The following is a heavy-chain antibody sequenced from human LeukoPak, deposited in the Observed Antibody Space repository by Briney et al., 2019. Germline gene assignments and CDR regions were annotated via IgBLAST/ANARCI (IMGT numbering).Heavy chain of an antibody. J-gene: IGHJ4*02. V-gene: IGHV4-30-2*01. CDR2: VYHSGST. D-gene: IGHD5-18*01. CDR1: GGSISSGGYS. CDR3: ARGIISYGPAFDY. Sequence: SETLSPTCTVSGGSISSGGYSWSWIRQPPGKGLEWIGYVYHSGSTYYNPSLKSRVTISVDRSKNQFSLKLSSVTAADTAVYYCARGIISYGPAFDYWGQGTLVTVSS.